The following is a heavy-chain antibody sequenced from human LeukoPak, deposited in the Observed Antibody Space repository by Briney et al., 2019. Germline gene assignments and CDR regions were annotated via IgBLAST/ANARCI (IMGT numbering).Heavy chain of an antibody. CDR2: ISAYNGNT. D-gene: IGHD3-22*01. J-gene: IGHJ4*02. CDR1: GYTFTSYG. CDR3: ARDYYDSSGYYPNDY. V-gene: IGHV1-18*01. Sequence: APVKVSCKASGYTFTSYGISWVRQAPGQGLEWMGWISAYNGNTNYAQKLQGRVTMTTDTSTSTAYMELRSLRSDDTAVYYCARDYYDSSGYYPNDYWGQGTLVTVSS.